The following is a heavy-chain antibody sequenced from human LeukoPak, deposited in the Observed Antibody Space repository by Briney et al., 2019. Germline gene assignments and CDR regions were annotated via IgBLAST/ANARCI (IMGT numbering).Heavy chain of an antibody. Sequence: SVKASCKASGGTFSSYAISWVRQAPGQGLEWMGRIIPILGIANYAQKFQGRVTITADKSTSTTYMELSSLRSEDTAVYYCARISEDMGDFDYWGQGTLVTVSS. V-gene: IGHV1-69*04. J-gene: IGHJ4*02. CDR2: IIPILGIA. D-gene: IGHD3-16*01. CDR1: GGTFSSYA. CDR3: ARISEDMGDFDY.